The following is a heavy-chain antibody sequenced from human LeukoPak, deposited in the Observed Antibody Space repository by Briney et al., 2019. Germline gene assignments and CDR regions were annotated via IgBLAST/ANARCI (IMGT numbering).Heavy chain of an antibody. V-gene: IGHV3-21*01. D-gene: IGHD6-19*01. CDR3: AISGGIAVAVPDYYYYMDV. CDR2: INSSSSYI. Sequence: GGSLRLSCAASGFSFSSFTMNWVRQAPGKGLEWVSSINSSSSYIYYADSVKGRFTISGDNSKNTLYLQMNSLRAEDTAVYYCAISGGIAVAVPDYYYYMDVWGKGTTVTVSS. J-gene: IGHJ6*03. CDR1: GFSFSSFT.